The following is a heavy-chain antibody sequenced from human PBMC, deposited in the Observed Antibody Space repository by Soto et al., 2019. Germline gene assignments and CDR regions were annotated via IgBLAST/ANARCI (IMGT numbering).Heavy chain of an antibody. CDR2: ISGSGGST. J-gene: IGHJ4*02. CDR1: GFTFSSYA. V-gene: IGHV3-23*01. D-gene: IGHD3-3*01. CDR3: AKYPLPCDFWSGYYDY. Sequence: GGSLRLSCAASGFTFSSYAMSWVRQAPGKGLEWVSAISGSGGSTYYADSVKGRFTISRDNSKNTLYLQMISLRAEDTAVYYCAKYPLPCDFWSGYYDYWGQGTLVTVSS.